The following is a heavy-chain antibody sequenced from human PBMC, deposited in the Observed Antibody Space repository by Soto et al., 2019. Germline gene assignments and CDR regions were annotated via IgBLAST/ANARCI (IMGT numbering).Heavy chain of an antibody. D-gene: IGHD2-2*01. CDR1: GDSIISSNYS. CDR2: MYYSGST. J-gene: IGHJ6*02. CDR3: ARIVVIPAAPDYYNYYGVHV. Sequence: PSETLSLTCAVCGDSIISSNYSWAWIRQSPGKGLEWIGNMYYSGSTYYNLSLKSRVTMSVDTSKNQFSLKISSVTAADTSVYYCARIVVIPAAPDYYNYYGVHVWGQGTTVTVSS. V-gene: IGHV4-39*01.